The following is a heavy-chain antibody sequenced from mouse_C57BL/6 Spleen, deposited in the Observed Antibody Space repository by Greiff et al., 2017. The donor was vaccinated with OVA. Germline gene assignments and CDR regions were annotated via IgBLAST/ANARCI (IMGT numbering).Heavy chain of an antibody. D-gene: IGHD2-4*01. CDR3: AREDDYDRPWFAY. CDR1: GFTFSSYA. CDR2: ISDGGSYT. V-gene: IGHV5-4*01. Sequence: EVKVEESGGGLVKPGGSLKLSCAASGFTFSSYAMSWVRQTPEKRLEWVATISDGGSYTYYPDNVKGRFTISRDNAKNNLYLQMSHLKSEDTAMYYCAREDDYDRPWFAYWGQGTLVTVSA. J-gene: IGHJ3*01.